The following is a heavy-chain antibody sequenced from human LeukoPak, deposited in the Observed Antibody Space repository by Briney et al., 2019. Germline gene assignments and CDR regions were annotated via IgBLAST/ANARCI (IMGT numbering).Heavy chain of an antibody. CDR3: ARLEFVNIVVVPAGMHFDY. D-gene: IGHD2-2*01. Sequence: SETLSLTCTVSGGSISGSSYYWGWIRQPPGKGLEWIGSIYYSGSTYYNPSLKSRVTISVDTSKNQFSLKLSSVTAADTAVYYCARLEFVNIVVVPAGMHFDYWGQGTLVNVSS. CDR1: GGSISGSSYY. J-gene: IGHJ4*02. CDR2: IYYSGST. V-gene: IGHV4-39*01.